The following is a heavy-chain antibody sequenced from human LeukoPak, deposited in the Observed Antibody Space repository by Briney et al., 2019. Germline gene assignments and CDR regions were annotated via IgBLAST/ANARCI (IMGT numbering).Heavy chain of an antibody. Sequence: PGRSLRLSCAASGFTFSSYGMHWVRQAPGKGLEWVAVIWYDGSNKYYADSVKGRFTISRDNSKNTLYLQMNSLRAEDTAVYYCARDLEGASGYYYYGMDVWGQGTTVTVSS. CDR3: ARDLEGASGYYYYGMDV. J-gene: IGHJ6*02. CDR1: GFTFSSYG. D-gene: IGHD1-26*01. CDR2: IWYDGSNK. V-gene: IGHV3-33*01.